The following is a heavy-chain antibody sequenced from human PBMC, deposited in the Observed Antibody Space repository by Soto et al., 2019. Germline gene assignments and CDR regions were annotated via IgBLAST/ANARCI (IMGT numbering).Heavy chain of an antibody. J-gene: IGHJ4*02. Sequence: GGSLRFSCAASGFTFSSYAMSWVRQAPGKGLEWVSAISNGGGSTYYADSVKGRFTISRDNSKNTLYLQMNSLRVEDTAVYYCAKDRSSNGYIISPFDYWGQGTLVTVSS. CDR3: AKDRSSNGYIISPFDY. V-gene: IGHV3-23*01. CDR2: ISNGGGST. CDR1: GFTFSSYA. D-gene: IGHD5-18*01.